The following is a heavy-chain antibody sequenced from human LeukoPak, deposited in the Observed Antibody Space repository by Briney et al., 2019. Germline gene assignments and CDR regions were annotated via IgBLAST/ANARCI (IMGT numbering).Heavy chain of an antibody. Sequence: SETLSLTCTVSGGSISSYYWSWIRQPPGKGLEWIGYIYYSGSTNYNPSLKSRVTISVDTSKNQFSLKLSSVTAADTAVYYCARPSIAAAGGGDFDYWGQGTLVTVSS. V-gene: IGHV4-59*08. CDR2: IYYSGST. CDR3: ARPSIAAAGGGDFDY. CDR1: GGSISSYY. D-gene: IGHD6-13*01. J-gene: IGHJ4*02.